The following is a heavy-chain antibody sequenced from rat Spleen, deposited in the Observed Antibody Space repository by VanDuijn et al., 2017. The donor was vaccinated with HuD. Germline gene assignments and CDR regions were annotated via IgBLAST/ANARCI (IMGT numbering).Heavy chain of an antibody. D-gene: IGHD1-9*01. J-gene: IGHJ3*01. CDR3: TREGHTMDRATYWFAY. V-gene: IGHV2S12*01. CDR1: GFSLTSDG. Sequence: QVQLKESGPGLVQPSQTLSLTCTVSGFSLTSDGVSWVRQPPGKGLEWIAAVSSGGTTYYDSTLKSRLCSSRDTSKSQVFLKIYSLQTEDTAIYFCTREGHTMDRATYWFAYWGQGTLVTVSS. CDR2: VSSGGTT.